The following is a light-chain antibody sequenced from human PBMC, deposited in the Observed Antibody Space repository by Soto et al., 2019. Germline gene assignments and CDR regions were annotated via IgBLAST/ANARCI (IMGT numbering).Light chain of an antibody. CDR3: QVWDSSTEHVI. CDR2: ADS. V-gene: IGLV3-21*02. CDR1: NIGSKS. Sequence: SYELTQPPSVSVAPGQTARISCGGNNIGSKSVHWYQQKPGQAPVLVLYADSDRPSGIPERFSGSNSGNTATLTISRVEVGDEAEFHCQVWDSSTEHVIFGGGTKVTVL. J-gene: IGLJ2*01.